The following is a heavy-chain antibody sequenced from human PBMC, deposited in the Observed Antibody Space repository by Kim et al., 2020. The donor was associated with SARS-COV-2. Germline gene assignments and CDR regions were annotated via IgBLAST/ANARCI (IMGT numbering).Heavy chain of an antibody. CDR1: GYTFTSYA. J-gene: IGHJ4*02. D-gene: IGHD2-2*01. V-gene: IGHV7-4-1*02. Sequence: ASVKVSCKASGYTFTSYAMNWVRQAPGQGLEWMGWINTNTGNPTYAQGFTGRFVFSLDTSVSTAYLQISSLKAEDTAVYYCASTRGDCSSTSCHYGLTTDTLDNWGQWTLLTASA. CDR2: INTNTGNP. CDR3: ASTRGDCSSTSCHYGLTTDTLDN.